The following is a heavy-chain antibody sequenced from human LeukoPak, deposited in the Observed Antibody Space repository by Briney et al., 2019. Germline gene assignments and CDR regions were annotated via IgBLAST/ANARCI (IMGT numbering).Heavy chain of an antibody. V-gene: IGHV1-18*04. CDR1: GYTFTSYA. Sequence: ASMKVSCKTSGYTFTSYAISWVRQAPGQGLEWMGWISTYNGNTNYAQKLQGRVTMTTDTSTSTAYLELRSLRSDDTAVYYCARDLDGDSNSWGQGTLVTVSS. J-gene: IGHJ5*02. CDR3: ARDLDGDSNS. CDR2: ISTYNGNT. D-gene: IGHD4-17*01.